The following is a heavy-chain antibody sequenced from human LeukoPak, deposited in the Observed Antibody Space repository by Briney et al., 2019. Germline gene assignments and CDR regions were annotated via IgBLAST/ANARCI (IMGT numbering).Heavy chain of an antibody. J-gene: IGHJ4*02. CDR3: ARGPSITMIVPAY. D-gene: IGHD3-22*01. Sequence: GGSLRLSCAASGFTVSSNYITWVRQAPGEGLEWVSVIYSGGSTYYADSVKGRFTISRDNSKNTVYLQMNSLRVEDTAVYYCARGPSITMIVPAYWGQGTLVTVSS. V-gene: IGHV3-66*01. CDR1: GFTVSSNY. CDR2: IYSGGST.